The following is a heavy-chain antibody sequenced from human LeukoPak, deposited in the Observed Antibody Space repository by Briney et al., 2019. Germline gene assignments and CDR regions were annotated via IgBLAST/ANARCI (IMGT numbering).Heavy chain of an antibody. CDR2: IGATGDT. J-gene: IGHJ3*02. V-gene: IGHV3-13*01. CDR1: GFTFSSYG. D-gene: IGHD1-1*01. CDR3: VLGAYWNDNKNAFHI. Sequence: GGSLRLSCAASGFTFSSYGMHWVRQAPGKGLEWVLSIGATGDTYYAGSVKGRFTVSRDNAKKSLYLQMSSLRAGDTAVYFCVLGAYWNDNKNAFHIWGPGTMVTVSS.